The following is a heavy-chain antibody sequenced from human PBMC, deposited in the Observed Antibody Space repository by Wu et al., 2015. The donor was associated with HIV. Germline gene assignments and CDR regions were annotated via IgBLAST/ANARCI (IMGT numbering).Heavy chain of an antibody. D-gene: IGHD4-17*01. Sequence: QVQLVQSGAEVKKPASSVKVSCKTSGGTFSSYSINWVRQAPGQGLEWMGGLIPIFGKVNYAQNFQGRVTITADDSTSTVYMELRSLTSEDTAVYYCAREAEGGRRWLLGYWGQGTLVTVSS. CDR3: AREAEGGRRWLLGY. CDR1: GGTFSSYS. J-gene: IGHJ4*02. V-gene: IGHV1-69*12. CDR2: LIPIFGKV.